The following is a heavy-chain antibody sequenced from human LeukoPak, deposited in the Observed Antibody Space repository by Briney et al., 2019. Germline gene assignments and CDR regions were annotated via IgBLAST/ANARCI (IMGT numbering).Heavy chain of an antibody. D-gene: IGHD2-2*01. CDR2: IYYSGST. CDR3: ARNSGVVVPAAADY. V-gene: IGHV4-59*08. J-gene: IGHJ4*02. Sequence: SGTLSLTCTVSGGSISSYYWSWIRQPPGKGLEWIGYIYYSGSTNYNPSLKSRVTISVDTSKNQFSLKLSSVTAADTAVYYCARNSGVVVPAAADYWGQGTLVTISS. CDR1: GGSISSYY.